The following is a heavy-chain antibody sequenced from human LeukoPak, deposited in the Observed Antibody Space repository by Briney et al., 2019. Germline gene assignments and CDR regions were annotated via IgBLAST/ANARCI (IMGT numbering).Heavy chain of an antibody. J-gene: IGHJ5*02. CDR2: IKQDGNEK. V-gene: IGHV3-7*05. CDR3: ARGYCGPTSCSGNWFDP. D-gene: IGHD2-2*01. CDR1: GFTFSSYW. Sequence: GGSQRLSCAASGFTFSSYWMSWVRQAPGKGLEWVANIKQDGNEKYYVDSVKGRFTISRDNAKNSLYLQVNSLRAEDTAVYYCARGYCGPTSCSGNWFDPWGQGTLVTVSS.